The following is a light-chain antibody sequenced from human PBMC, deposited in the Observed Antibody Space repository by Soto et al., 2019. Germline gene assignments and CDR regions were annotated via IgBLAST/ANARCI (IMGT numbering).Light chain of an antibody. CDR3: QQCSISPLT. Sequence: EIVLTQSPGTLSLSPGERATLSCRASQSVPKDYLAWYQHKPGQAPRLLIHDASSRATGIPDRFSGSGSGTDFTLTISILEPEDFAVYYCQQCSISPLTFGGGTKVDIK. CDR1: QSVPKDY. V-gene: IGKV3-20*01. CDR2: DAS. J-gene: IGKJ4*01.